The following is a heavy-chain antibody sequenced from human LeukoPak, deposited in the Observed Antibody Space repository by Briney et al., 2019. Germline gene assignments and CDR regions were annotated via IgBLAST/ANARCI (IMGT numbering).Heavy chain of an antibody. CDR2: INHSGVT. D-gene: IGHD3-10*01. V-gene: IGHV4-34*01. CDR3: ARVDYYGSGSYP. CDR1: GGSFSGYY. Sequence: SETLSLTCAVYGGSFSGYYWTWIRQPPGKGLEWIGEINHSGVTNSNPSLKSRVTLSVDTSKNQFSLKLSSMTAADTAVYYCARVDYYGSGSYPWGQGTLVTVSS. J-gene: IGHJ5*02.